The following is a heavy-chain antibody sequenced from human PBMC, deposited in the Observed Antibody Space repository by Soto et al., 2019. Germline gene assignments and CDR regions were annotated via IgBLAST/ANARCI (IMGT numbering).Heavy chain of an antibody. Sequence: SETLSLTCAVYGGSFSGYYWSWIRQPPGKGLEWIGEINHSGSTNYNPSLKSRVTISVDTSKNQFSLKLSSVTAADTAVYYCARVWTTDGYYYGMDVWGQGTTVTVSS. D-gene: IGHD4-17*01. CDR2: INHSGST. CDR1: GGSFSGYY. V-gene: IGHV4-34*01. J-gene: IGHJ6*02. CDR3: ARVWTTDGYYYGMDV.